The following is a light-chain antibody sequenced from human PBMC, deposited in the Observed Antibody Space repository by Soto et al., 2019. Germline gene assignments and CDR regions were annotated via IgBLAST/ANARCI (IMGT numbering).Light chain of an antibody. J-gene: IGKJ1*01. CDR2: GAS. Sequence: EIVLTQSPGTLSLSPGERATLSCRASQSVSSSYLAWYQQKPGQAPRLLIYGASSRATDIPDRFSGSGSGTDSTLTISRLEPEDFAVYYCQQYGSSPLWTFGQGTKVEIK. V-gene: IGKV3-20*01. CDR1: QSVSSSY. CDR3: QQYGSSPLWT.